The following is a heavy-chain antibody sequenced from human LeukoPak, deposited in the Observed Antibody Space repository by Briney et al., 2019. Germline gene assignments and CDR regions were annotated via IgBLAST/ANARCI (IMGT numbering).Heavy chain of an antibody. CDR2: ISFDGNTK. V-gene: IGHV3-30*18. CDR3: AKEWPWENFYYGMNV. CDR1: GFSFRYYV. Sequence: GKSLRPSSAASGFSFRYYVMHLGRQAPGKGVGWGAIISFDGNTKDYADSVKGRFTISRDNSKNTLYLQMNSLRAEDSAVYYCAKEWPWENFYYGMNVWGQGTTVTVSS. D-gene: IGHD1-26*01. J-gene: IGHJ6*02.